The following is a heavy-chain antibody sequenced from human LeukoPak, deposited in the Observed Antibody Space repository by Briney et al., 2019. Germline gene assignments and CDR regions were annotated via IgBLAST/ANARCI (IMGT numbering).Heavy chain of an antibody. CDR3: AKLKGRKYDFWRTPFDP. CDR1: GFTFSSYA. V-gene: IGHV3-23*01. D-gene: IGHD3-3*01. CDR2: ISGSGGST. J-gene: IGHJ5*02. Sequence: PGGSLRLSCAASGFTFSSYAMSWVRQAPGKGLEWVSAISGSGGSTYYADSVKGRFTISRDNSKNTLYLQMNSLRAEDTAVYYCAKLKGRKYDFWRTPFDPWGQGTLVTVSS.